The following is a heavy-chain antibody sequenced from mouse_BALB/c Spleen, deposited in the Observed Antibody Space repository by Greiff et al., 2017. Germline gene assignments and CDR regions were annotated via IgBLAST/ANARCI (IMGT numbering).Heavy chain of an antibody. J-gene: IGHJ3*01. V-gene: IGHV5-4*02. D-gene: IGHD1-1*01. CDR2: ISDGGSYT. CDR1: GFTFSDYY. CDR3: ARDEDYYGSSSFAY. Sequence: EVQLVESGGGLVKPGGSLKLSCAASGFTFSDYYMYWVRQTPEKRLEWVATISDGGSYTYYPDSVKGRFTISRDNAKNNLYLQMSSLKSEDTAMYYCARDEDYYGSSSFAYWGQGTLVTVSA.